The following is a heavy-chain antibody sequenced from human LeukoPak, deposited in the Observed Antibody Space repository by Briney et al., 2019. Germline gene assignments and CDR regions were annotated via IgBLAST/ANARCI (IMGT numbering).Heavy chain of an antibody. V-gene: IGHV3-53*01. CDR1: GFTFSQYW. J-gene: IGHJ5*02. CDR3: ARVVLGWFDP. Sequence: GGSLRLSCAASGFTFSQYWMSWVRQAPGKGPEWVSVIYSGGSTYYADSVKGRFTISRDNSKNTLYLQMNSLRAEGTAVYYCARVVLGWFDPWGQGTLVTVSS. CDR2: IYSGGST.